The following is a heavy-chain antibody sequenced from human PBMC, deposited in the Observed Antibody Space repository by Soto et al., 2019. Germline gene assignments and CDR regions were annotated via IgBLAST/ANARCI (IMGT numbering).Heavy chain of an antibody. D-gene: IGHD3-9*01. J-gene: IGHJ4*02. V-gene: IGHV4-39*01. CDR2: IYYRGNT. CDR3: ARLEGLATISYYFDY. Sequence: QLQLQESGPGLVKPSETLSLTCSVSGDSINSDNYYWGWIRQPPGKGLEWIGSIYYRGNTYYNPSLKTRVPMSLDKSKSQFSLKLNSVTAADSAVYFCARLEGLATISYYFDYWGQGTLVTVSS. CDR1: GDSINSDNYY.